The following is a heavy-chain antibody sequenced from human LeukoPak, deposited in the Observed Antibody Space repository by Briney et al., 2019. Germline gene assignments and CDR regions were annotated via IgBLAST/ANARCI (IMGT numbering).Heavy chain of an antibody. Sequence: ASVKVSCKASGYTFTSYDINWVRQATGQGLEWMGWMNPNSGNTGYAQKFQGRVTMTRNTSISTAYMELSSLRSEDTAVYYCARDYYDSSGYYGFSAFDIWGQGTMVTVSS. CDR1: GYTFTSYD. CDR2: MNPNSGNT. D-gene: IGHD3-22*01. V-gene: IGHV1-8*01. J-gene: IGHJ3*02. CDR3: ARDYYDSSGYYGFSAFDI.